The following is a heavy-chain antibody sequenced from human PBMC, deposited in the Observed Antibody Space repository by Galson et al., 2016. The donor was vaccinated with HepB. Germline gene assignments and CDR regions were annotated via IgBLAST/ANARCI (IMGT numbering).Heavy chain of an antibody. CDR2: IRYSGTT. CDR1: SGSINSYY. CDR3: ARVRKDYDTLTGFFYYFDH. J-gene: IGHJ4*02. Sequence: SETLSLTCTVSSGSINSYYWSWIRQPPGKGLEWIGYIRYSGTTDYNPSLMNRVTISVARSRDQFSLKLASVTTADTAVYYCARVRKDYDTLTGFFYYFDHWGQGTLVTVSA. D-gene: IGHD3-9*01. V-gene: IGHV4-59*01.